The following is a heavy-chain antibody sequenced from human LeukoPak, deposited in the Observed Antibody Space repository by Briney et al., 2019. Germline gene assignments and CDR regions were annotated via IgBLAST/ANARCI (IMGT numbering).Heavy chain of an antibody. D-gene: IGHD3/OR15-3a*01. CDR1: GYTFTGYY. V-gene: IGHV1-2*04. Sequence: ASVKVSCKASGYTFTGYYMHWVRQAPGQGLEWMGWINPNSGGTNDAQKFQGWVTMTRDTSISTAYMELSRLRSDDTAVYYCAKGGTWTIYYFDYWGQGTLVTVSS. J-gene: IGHJ4*02. CDR2: INPNSGGT. CDR3: AKGGTWTIYYFDY.